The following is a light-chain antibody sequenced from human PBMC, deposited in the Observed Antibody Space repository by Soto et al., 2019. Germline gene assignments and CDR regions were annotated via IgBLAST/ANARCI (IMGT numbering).Light chain of an antibody. Sequence: DIQMTQSPSSLSAPVGDRLTITCRVSQGIKNNLAWYQQKPWKVPKLLIYAASTLQSGVPPRFSGSRSGTDFTLTITSLLPEDVATYYCQKYDSAPLTVGAGTKVDIK. J-gene: IGKJ3*01. CDR3: QKYDSAPLT. CDR2: AAS. CDR1: QGIKNN. V-gene: IGKV1-27*01.